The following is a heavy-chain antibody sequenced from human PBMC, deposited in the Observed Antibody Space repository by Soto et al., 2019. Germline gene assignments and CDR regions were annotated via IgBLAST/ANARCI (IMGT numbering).Heavy chain of an antibody. V-gene: IGHV3-23*01. CDR1: GFTFSSYA. Sequence: GGSLRLSCAASGFTFSSYAMSWVRQAPGKGLEWVSAISGSGGSTYYADSVKGRFTISRDNSKNTLYLQMNSLRAEDTAVYYFAKAHSHVLRYFDWNFDYWGQGTLVTVSS. D-gene: IGHD3-9*01. CDR3: AKAHSHVLRYFDWNFDY. CDR2: ISGSGGST. J-gene: IGHJ4*02.